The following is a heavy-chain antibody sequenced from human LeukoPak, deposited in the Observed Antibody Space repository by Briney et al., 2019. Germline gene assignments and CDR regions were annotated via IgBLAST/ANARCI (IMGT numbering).Heavy chain of an antibody. CDR2: INPNSGGT. J-gene: IGHJ5*02. V-gene: IGHV1-2*02. CDR3: SRAGGRSWFAP. D-gene: IGHD3-10*01. Sequence: ASVKVSCKASGYSFSDKYMHWVRQAPGQGLEWMGGINPNSGGTNYAQKFQGRVTMTTDTSMSTAYMELSRLTSDDTAVYYCSRAGGRSWFAPGAQGPLVTV. CDR1: GYSFSDKY.